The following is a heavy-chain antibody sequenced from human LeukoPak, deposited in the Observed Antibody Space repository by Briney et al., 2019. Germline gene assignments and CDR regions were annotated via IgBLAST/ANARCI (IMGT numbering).Heavy chain of an antibody. J-gene: IGHJ6*03. CDR1: GGSFSGYY. D-gene: IGHD3-10*01. V-gene: IGHV4-34*01. CDR3: ARVEEGYGSGRRENYYYYYMDV. Sequence: SETLSLTGAVYGGSFSGYYWSWIRQPPGKGLKWIVEINHSGSTNANPSLKSRVTISVDTSKTQCSLKLRSVPAADTAVYYCARVEEGYGSGRRENYYYYYMDVWGKGTTVTISS. CDR2: INHSGST.